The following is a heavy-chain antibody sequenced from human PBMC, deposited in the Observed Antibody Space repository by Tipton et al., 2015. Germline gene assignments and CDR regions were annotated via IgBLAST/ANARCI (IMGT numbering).Heavy chain of an antibody. CDR1: GFTFSQYD. D-gene: IGHD3-22*01. V-gene: IGHV3-30*18. CDR2: ISYDGNKN. CDR3: AKEIFSDDSAGPFDY. J-gene: IGHJ4*02. Sequence: SLRLSCAASGFTFSQYDMHWVRQAPGKGLEWVAIISYDGNKNHYAESVKGRFTISRDNSKDTLYLQVNSLRAEDTAVYFCAKEIFSDDSAGPFDYWGQGTLVTVSS.